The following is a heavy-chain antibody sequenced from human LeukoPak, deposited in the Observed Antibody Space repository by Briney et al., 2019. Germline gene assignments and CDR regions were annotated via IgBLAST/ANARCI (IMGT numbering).Heavy chain of an antibody. D-gene: IGHD5-18*01. CDR3: ARVVRGYSYGYLYYFDY. J-gene: IGHJ4*02. V-gene: IGHV4-34*01. Sequence: PSETLSLTCAVHGGSLSGYYWSWIRQPPGKGLEWIGEINHSGSTNYNPSLKSRVTISVDTSKNQFSLKLSSVTAADTAVYYCARVVRGYSYGYLYYFDYWGQGTLVTVFS. CDR1: GGSLSGYY. CDR2: INHSGST.